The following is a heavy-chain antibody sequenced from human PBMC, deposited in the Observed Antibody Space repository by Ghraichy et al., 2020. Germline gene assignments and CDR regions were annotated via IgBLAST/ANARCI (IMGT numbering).Heavy chain of an antibody. CDR2: FYHSGST. Sequence: SETLSLTCAVSGGPISSTVWWRWVRQPPGKGLEWIGAFYHSGSTNYNPSLKSRVTISVDKSKKQFSLNLTSVTAADTAIYFCARGPHGGCFDYWGQGTLVTVSS. V-gene: IGHV4-4*02. D-gene: IGHD2-15*01. CDR3: ARGPHGGCFDY. J-gene: IGHJ4*02. CDR1: GGPISSTVW.